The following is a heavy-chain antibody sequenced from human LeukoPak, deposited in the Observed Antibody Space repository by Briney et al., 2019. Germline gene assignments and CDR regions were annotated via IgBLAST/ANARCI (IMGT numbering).Heavy chain of an antibody. CDR1: GGSFSGHY. V-gene: IGHV4-34*01. CDR2: INHSGST. D-gene: IGHD3-22*01. J-gene: IGHJ4*02. CDR3: ARVPIYYDSSGYPDY. Sequence: SETLSLTCAVYGGSFSGHYWSWIRQSPGKGLEWIGEINHSGSTNYNPSLKSRVTISVDTSKNQFSLKPSSVTAADTAVYYCARVPIYYDSSGYPDYWGQGTLVTVSS.